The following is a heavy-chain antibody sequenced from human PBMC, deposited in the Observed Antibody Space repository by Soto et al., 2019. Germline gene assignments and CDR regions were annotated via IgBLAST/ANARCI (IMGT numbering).Heavy chain of an antibody. CDR2: ISAHNGNT. CDR1: GYTFSSYG. CDR3: ARDTMITANWFDP. J-gene: IGHJ5*02. D-gene: IGHD3-22*01. Sequence: QVQLMQSGPEVKKPGASVKVSCKASGYTFSSYGISWVRQAPGQGVEWMGWISAHNGNTEYAQSLQGRVSMTTDTSTSTAYMELLSLRSDDTAVYYCARDTMITANWFDPWGQGTLVTVSS. V-gene: IGHV1-18*01.